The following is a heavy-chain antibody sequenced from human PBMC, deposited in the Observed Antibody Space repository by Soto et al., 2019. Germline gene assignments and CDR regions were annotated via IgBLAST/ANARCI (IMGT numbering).Heavy chain of an antibody. J-gene: IGHJ2*01. V-gene: IGHV4-4*02. CDR1: GGSISSSNW. Sequence: SETLSLTCAVSGGSISSSNWWSWVRQPPGKGLEWIGEIYHSGSTNYNPSLKSRVTISVDKSKNQLSLQLNSVTPEDTAVYFCARDSSGWHWYFDLWGRGTLVTVSS. CDR2: IYHSGST. CDR3: ARDSSGWHWYFDL. D-gene: IGHD6-19*01.